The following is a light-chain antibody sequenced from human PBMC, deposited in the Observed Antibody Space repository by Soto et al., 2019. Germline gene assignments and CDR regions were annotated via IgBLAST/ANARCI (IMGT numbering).Light chain of an antibody. CDR1: QSVSSY. J-gene: IGKJ5*01. Sequence: IVVRQAPSTLLLSTVVILTLSFRASQSVSSYLAWYQQKPGQAPRLLIYDASNRATGLPARFSGSGSGTDFTLTISSLDPEDFAVYYCQHRRTGPQITFGPGKRL. CDR2: DAS. V-gene: IGKV3-11*01. CDR3: QHRRTGPQIT.